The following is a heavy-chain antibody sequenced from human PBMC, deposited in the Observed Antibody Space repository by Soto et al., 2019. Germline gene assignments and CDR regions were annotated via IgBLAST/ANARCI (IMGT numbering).Heavy chain of an antibody. CDR1: GGSISSYY. Sequence: PSETLSLTCTVSGGSISSYYWGWIRQPPGKGLEWIGYIYYSGSTNYNSSLKRRVTISVATSKNQFSLKLSSVTGADTAVYYWAIGPSGSYHSPSYFNYWRQGTLVTVSS. J-gene: IGHJ4*02. V-gene: IGHV4-59*01. CDR2: IYYSGST. D-gene: IGHD3-10*01. CDR3: AIGPSGSYHSPSYFNY.